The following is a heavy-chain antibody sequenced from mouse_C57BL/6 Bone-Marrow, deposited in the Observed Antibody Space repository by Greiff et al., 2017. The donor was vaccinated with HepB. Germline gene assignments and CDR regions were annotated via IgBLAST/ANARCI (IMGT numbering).Heavy chain of an antibody. J-gene: IGHJ1*03. CDR1: GYTFTSYW. CDR3: ARRVYYYGSSWYFDV. D-gene: IGHD1-1*01. Sequence: VKLQESGAELVKPGASVKLSCKASGYTFTSYWMQWVNQRPGQGLEWIGEIDPSDSYTNYNQKFKGKATLTVDTSSSTAYMQLSSLTSEDSAVYYCARRVYYYGSSWYFDVWGTGTTVTVSS. CDR2: IDPSDSYT. V-gene: IGHV1-50*01.